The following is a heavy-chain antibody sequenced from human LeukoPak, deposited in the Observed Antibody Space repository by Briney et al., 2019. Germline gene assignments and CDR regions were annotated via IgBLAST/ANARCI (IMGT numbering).Heavy chain of an antibody. CDR2: IWYDGSNK. D-gene: IGHD1-26*01. CDR3: ARDPSGSYYSDY. J-gene: IGHJ4*02. CDR1: GFTFSSYG. Sequence: GRSLRLSCAASGFTFSSYGMHWVRQAPGKGLEWVAVIWYDGSNKYYADSVKGRFTISRDNSKNTLYLQMNSLRAEDTAVYYCARDPSGSYYSDYWGQGTLVTVSS. V-gene: IGHV3-33*01.